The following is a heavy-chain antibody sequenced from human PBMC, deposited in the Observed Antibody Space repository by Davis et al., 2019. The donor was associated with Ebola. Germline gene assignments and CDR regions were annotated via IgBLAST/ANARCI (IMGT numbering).Heavy chain of an antibody. CDR3: ARGNVLRFLEWLSPREYYFDY. CDR1: GYTFTSYD. Sequence: AASVQVSCKASGYTFTSYDINWVRQATGQGLEWMGWMNPNSGNTGYAQKFQGRVTMTRNTSISTAYMELSSLRSEDTAVYYCARGNVLRFLEWLSPREYYFDYWGQGTLVTVSS. J-gene: IGHJ4*02. V-gene: IGHV1-8*01. D-gene: IGHD3-3*01. CDR2: MNPNSGNT.